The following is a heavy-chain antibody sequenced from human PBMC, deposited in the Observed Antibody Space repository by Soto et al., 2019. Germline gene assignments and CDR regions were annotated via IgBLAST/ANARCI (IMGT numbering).Heavy chain of an antibody. CDR3: AKEYLFSGWYSHYFDY. D-gene: IGHD6-19*01. CDR2: ISYDGSNK. CDR1: GFTFSSYG. J-gene: IGHJ4*02. Sequence: QVQLVESGGGVVQPGRSLRLSCAASGFTFSSYGMHWVRQAPGKGLEWVAVISYDGSNKYYADSVKGRFTITRNNSKNTLYLQMNSRSAEDTAGYYCAKEYLFSGWYSHYFDYWGQGTLVTGSS. V-gene: IGHV3-30*18.